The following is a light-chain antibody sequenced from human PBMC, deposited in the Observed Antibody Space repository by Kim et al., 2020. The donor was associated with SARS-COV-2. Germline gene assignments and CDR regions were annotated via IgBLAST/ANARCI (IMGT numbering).Light chain of an antibody. V-gene: IGLV3-19*01. CDR2: GKN. Sequence: ALGHTIRITCQGDSLTNYYASWYQQKPGQAPVLVIYGKNNRPSGIPDRFSGSISGTPASLTITGTQAEDEADYYCCSWDISGNHYLFGPGTKVTVL. CDR3: CSWDISGNHYL. J-gene: IGLJ1*01. CDR1: SLTNYY.